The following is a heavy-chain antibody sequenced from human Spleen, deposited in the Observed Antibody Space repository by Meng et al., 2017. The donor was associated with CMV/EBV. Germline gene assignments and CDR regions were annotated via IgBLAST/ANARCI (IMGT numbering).Heavy chain of an antibody. D-gene: IGHD2/OR15-2a*01. J-gene: IGHJ3*02. V-gene: IGHV1-69*10. CDR3: RNILGNCNIANCLDDAFEN. Sequence: SVKVSCKASGGSFDKYVISWVRQAPGQGPERMGGIIPSLGIKDLAQKFQGRVTITADKSTSTVDMELSSLRSEDTAVYYCRNILGNCNIANCLDDAFENWGQGSMVTVSS. CDR1: GGSFDKYV. CDR2: IIPSLGIK.